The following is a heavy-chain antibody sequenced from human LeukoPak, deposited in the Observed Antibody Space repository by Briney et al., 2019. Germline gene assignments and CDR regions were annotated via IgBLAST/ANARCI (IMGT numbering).Heavy chain of an antibody. D-gene: IGHD4-17*01. Sequence: SETLSLTCTVSGGSISSSNWWSWVRQPPGKGLEWIGEIYYSGNNNYNPYLKSRVAISVDKSKNQFSLNLNSVTAADTAVYYCARTVSGAFDLWGQGRLVTVSS. CDR3: ARTVSGAFDL. CDR1: GGSISSSNW. J-gene: IGHJ3*01. V-gene: IGHV4-4*02. CDR2: IYYSGNN.